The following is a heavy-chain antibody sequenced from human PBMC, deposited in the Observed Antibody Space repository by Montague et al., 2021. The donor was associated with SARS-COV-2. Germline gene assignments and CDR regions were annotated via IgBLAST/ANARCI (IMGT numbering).Heavy chain of an antibody. CDR1: GDNVSSKSVA. D-gene: IGHD6-13*01. J-gene: IGHJ4*02. CDR3: VRVGVSNWYSFFDY. CDR2: TYYRPKWDS. V-gene: IGHV6-1*01. Sequence: CAISGDNVSSKSVAWNWIRQSPSRGLEWLGRTYYRPKWDSDYAESVKRRLVITPDTSKNQLSLRLRSVTAADTAVYYCVRVGVSNWYSFFDYWGQGTLVTVSS.